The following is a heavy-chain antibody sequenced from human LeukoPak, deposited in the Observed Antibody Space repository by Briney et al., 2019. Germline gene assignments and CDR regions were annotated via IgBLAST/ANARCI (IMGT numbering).Heavy chain of an antibody. D-gene: IGHD3-22*01. CDR2: INPNSGGT. Sequence: GASVKVSCKASGYTFTGYYMHWVRQAPGQGLEWMGWINPNSGGTNYAQKFQGRVTMTRDTSNSTAYMELSRLGSDDTAVYYCASEGAYYYDSSGYYPYWGQGTLVTVSS. CDR3: ASEGAYYYDSSGYYPY. CDR1: GYTFTGYY. J-gene: IGHJ4*02. V-gene: IGHV1-2*02.